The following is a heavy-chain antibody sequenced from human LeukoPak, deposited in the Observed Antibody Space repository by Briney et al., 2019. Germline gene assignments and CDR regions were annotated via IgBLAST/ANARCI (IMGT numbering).Heavy chain of an antibody. CDR1: GFTFNSDA. CDR2: ISASGASP. V-gene: IGHV3-23*01. Sequence: PGGSLRLSCAASGFTFNSDAMSWVRQAPGTGLEWVSVISASGASPYYADSVKGRFTISRDNSKNTLYLQMNSLRAEDTAVYYCAKRAVAGTYYFDYWGQGTLVTVSS. CDR3: AKRAVAGTYYFDY. J-gene: IGHJ4*02. D-gene: IGHD6-19*01.